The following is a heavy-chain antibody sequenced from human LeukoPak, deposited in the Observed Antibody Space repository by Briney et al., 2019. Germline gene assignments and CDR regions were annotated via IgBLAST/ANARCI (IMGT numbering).Heavy chain of an antibody. V-gene: IGHV3-11*06. CDR1: GFTFSDYY. CDR2: ISSSSSYT. Sequence: GGSLRLSCAASGFTFSDYYMSWIRQAPGKGLEWVSYISSSSSYTNYADSVKGRFTISRDNAKNSLYLQMNSLRAEDTAVYYCARDGSGPYYYYGMDVWSKGTTVTVSS. D-gene: IGHD3-10*01. J-gene: IGHJ6*04. CDR3: ARDGSGPYYYYGMDV.